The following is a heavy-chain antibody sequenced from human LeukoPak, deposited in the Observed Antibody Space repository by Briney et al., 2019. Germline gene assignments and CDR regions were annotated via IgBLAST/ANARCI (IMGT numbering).Heavy chain of an antibody. CDR2: IKQDGSEK. D-gene: IGHD3-3*01. CDR1: GFTFSSYW. J-gene: IGHJ5*02. V-gene: IGHV3-7*01. Sequence: GGSLRLSCAASGFTFSSYWMSWVRQAPGKGLEWVANIKQDGSEKYYVDSVKGRFTISRDNAKNSLYLQMNSLRAEDTAVYYCARDRITIFGAVIPNNWFDPWGQGTLVTVSS. CDR3: ARDRITIFGAVIPNNWFDP.